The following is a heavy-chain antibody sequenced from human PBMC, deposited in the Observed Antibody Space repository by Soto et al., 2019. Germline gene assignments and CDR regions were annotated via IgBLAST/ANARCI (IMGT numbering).Heavy chain of an antibody. D-gene: IGHD3-10*01. V-gene: IGHV4-59*13. J-gene: IGHJ5*02. CDR1: GGSISSYY. CDR2: IYDSGST. Sequence: QVQLQESGPGLVKSSETLSLTCTVTGGSISSYYWSWIRRPPGKGLAWIGRIYDSGSTNYNPSLESRVTISLDTSTNQFSLKFSSVTAADTAVYYCARAQPFEFHNWFDPWGQGTLVSVSA. CDR3: ARAQPFEFHNWFDP.